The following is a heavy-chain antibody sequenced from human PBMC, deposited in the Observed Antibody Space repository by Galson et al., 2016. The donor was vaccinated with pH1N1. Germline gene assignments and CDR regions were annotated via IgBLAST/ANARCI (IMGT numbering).Heavy chain of an antibody. CDR2: IYPSDSDT. CDR1: GYSFTNHW. Sequence: QSGAEVKKPGKSLKISCKGSGYSFTNHWIGWVRQMPGKGLEWMGIIYPSDSDTRYSPSFQGQVTISADKSISTAYLQWSSLKASDTAIYYCARGSGSPDSYYYYGMDVWGQGTTVTVSS. J-gene: IGHJ6*02. D-gene: IGHD3-10*01. CDR3: ARGSGSPDSYYYYGMDV. V-gene: IGHV5-51*01.